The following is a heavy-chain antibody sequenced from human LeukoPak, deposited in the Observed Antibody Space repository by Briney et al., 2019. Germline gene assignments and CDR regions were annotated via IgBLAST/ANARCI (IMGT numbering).Heavy chain of an antibody. J-gene: IGHJ6*03. Sequence: GGSLRLSCAASGFTFSSYAMSWVRRAPGKGLEWVSAISGSGGSTYYADSVKGRFTISRDNSKNTLYLQMNSLRAEDTAVYYCAKAEQWLMVYYYYMDVWGKGTTVTGSS. D-gene: IGHD6-19*01. V-gene: IGHV3-23*01. CDR3: AKAEQWLMVYYYYMDV. CDR1: GFTFSSYA. CDR2: ISGSGGST.